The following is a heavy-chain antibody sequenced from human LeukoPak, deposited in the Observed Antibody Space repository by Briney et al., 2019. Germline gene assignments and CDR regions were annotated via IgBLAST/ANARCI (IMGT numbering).Heavy chain of an antibody. CDR2: IYHSGST. D-gene: IGHD4-23*01. CDR3: ARDLHGGNSFTSDWYFDL. Sequence: SETLSLTCAVSGGSISISSSNWWSWVRQPPGKGLEWIGEIYHSGSTNYNPSLKSRVTISVDKSKNQFSLKLSSVTAADTAVYYCARDLHGGNSFTSDWYFDLWGRGTLVTVSS. CDR1: GGSISISSSNW. V-gene: IGHV4-4*02. J-gene: IGHJ2*01.